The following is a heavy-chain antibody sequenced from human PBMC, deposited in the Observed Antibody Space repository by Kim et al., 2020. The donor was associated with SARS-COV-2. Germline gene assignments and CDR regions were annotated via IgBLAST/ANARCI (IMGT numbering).Heavy chain of an antibody. J-gene: IGHJ4*02. CDR1: GYTFTGYP. CDR3: ARRGDGNNYDY. V-gene: IGHV1-3*01. D-gene: IGHD5-12*01. Sequence: ASVKVSCKASGYTFTGYPMHWVRQAPGQRLEWMGGINAGNGNTKYSQKFQGRVTITRDTSASTAYMELSSLRSEDTAVYYCARRGDGNNYDYWGQGTLVTVSS. CDR2: INAGNGNT.